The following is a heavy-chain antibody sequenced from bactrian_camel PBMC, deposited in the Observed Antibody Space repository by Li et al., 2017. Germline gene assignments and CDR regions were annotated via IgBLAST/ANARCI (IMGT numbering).Heavy chain of an antibody. Sequence: HVQLVESGGGSVQAGGSLRLSCTASGFTFGDSDMVWYRQAPGNECELVAMFSTDGSTWYDESVKGRFTASRDNAANTVYLQMNSLKPEDTAVYYCVPRLRYGGTCDYWGQGTQVTVS. CDR2: FSTDGST. D-gene: IGHD6*01. CDR3: VPRLRYGGTCDY. J-gene: IGHJ4*01. V-gene: IGHV3S55*01. CDR1: GFTFGDSD.